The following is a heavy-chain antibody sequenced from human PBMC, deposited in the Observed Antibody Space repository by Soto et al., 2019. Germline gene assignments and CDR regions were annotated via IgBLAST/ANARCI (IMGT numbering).Heavy chain of an antibody. CDR2: IIPIFGTA. CDR1: GGTFSSYA. Sequence: QVQLVQSGAEVKKPGSSVKVSCKASGGTFSSYAISWVRQAPGQGLEWMGGIIPIFGTANYAQKFQGRVTITADQSTNTHYMELSRLGSEGRALDYCGRGRLGATGPMDLWGQGTTVTASS. D-gene: IGHD3-16*01. CDR3: GRGRLGATGPMDL. J-gene: IGHJ6*02. V-gene: IGHV1-69*12.